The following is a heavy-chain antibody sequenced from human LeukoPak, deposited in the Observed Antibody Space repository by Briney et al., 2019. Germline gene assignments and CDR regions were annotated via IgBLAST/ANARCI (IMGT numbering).Heavy chain of an antibody. V-gene: IGHV3-66*01. Sequence: GGSPRLSCAASGFTVSSNYMSWVRQAPGKGLEWVSVIYSGGSTYYADSVKGRFTISRDNSKNTLYLQMNSLRAEDTAVYYCARYSSSWYAVDYWGQGTLVTVSS. J-gene: IGHJ4*02. D-gene: IGHD6-13*01. CDR3: ARYSSSWYAVDY. CDR1: GFTVSSNY. CDR2: IYSGGST.